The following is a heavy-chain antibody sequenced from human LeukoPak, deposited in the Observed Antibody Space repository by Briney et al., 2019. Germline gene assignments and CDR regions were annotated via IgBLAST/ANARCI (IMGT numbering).Heavy chain of an antibody. CDR2: INPSGGST. Sequence: ASVKVSCKASGYTFTSYYMHWVRQAPGQGLEWMGIINPSGGSTSYAQKFQGRVTLTRDTSTSTVYMELSSLRSEDTAVYYCARDQDDFWSGYYYCYYYGMDVWGQGTTVTVSS. CDR3: ARDQDDFWSGYYYCYYYGMDV. CDR1: GYTFTSYY. J-gene: IGHJ6*02. D-gene: IGHD3-3*01. V-gene: IGHV1-46*01.